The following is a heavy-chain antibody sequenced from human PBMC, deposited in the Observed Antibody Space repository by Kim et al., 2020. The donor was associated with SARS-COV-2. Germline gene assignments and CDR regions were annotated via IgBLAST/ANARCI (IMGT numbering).Heavy chain of an antibody. CDR1: GGTFSSYA. Sequence: SVKVSCKASGGTFSSYAISWVRQAPGQGLEWMGGIIPIFGTANYAQKFQGRVTIIADESTSTAYMELSSLRSEDTAVYYCASTHFDWLLGAFDIWGQGTMVTVSS. CDR2: IIPIFGTA. J-gene: IGHJ3*02. V-gene: IGHV1-69*13. CDR3: ASTHFDWLLGAFDI. D-gene: IGHD3-9*01.